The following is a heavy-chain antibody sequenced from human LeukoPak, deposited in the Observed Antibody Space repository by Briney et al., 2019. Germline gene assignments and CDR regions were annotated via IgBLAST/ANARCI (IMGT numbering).Heavy chain of an antibody. CDR1: GFTFSSYE. CDR3: ARDYSSSCLDY. J-gene: IGHJ4*02. D-gene: IGHD6-13*01. V-gene: IGHV3-48*03. CDR2: ISSSGSTI. Sequence: TGGSLRLSCAASGFTFSSYEMNWVCQAPGKGLEWVSYISSSGSTIYYADSVKGRFTISRDNAKNSLYLQMNSLRAEDTAVYYCARDYSSSCLDYWGQGTLVTVSS.